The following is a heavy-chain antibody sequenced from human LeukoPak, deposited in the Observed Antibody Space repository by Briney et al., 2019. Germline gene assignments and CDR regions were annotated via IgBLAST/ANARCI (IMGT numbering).Heavy chain of an antibody. CDR1: GFTFSSYS. CDR3: VRAALREGYDFDY. V-gene: IGHV3-21*01. Sequence: GGSLRLSCAGSGFTFSSYSMSWVRQAPGKGLEWVSYISSGSSYIYYADSVKGRFTISRDNAKNSLYLEMSSLRAEDTAVYYCVRAALREGYDFDYWGQGTLVTVSS. D-gene: IGHD5-24*01. J-gene: IGHJ4*02. CDR2: ISSGSSYI.